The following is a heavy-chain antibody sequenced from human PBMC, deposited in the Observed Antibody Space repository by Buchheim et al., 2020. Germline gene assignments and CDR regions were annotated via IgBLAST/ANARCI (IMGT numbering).Heavy chain of an antibody. J-gene: IGHJ4*02. Sequence: QVQLQESGPGLVKPSETLSLTRTVSGGSISSYYWSWIRQPPGKGLEWIGYIYYSGSTNYHPSLKSRVTISVDTSKNQFSLKLSSVTAADTAVYYCAREKTGTTDYWGQGTL. V-gene: IGHV4-59*01. CDR3: AREKTGTTDY. CDR1: GGSISSYY. CDR2: IYYSGST. D-gene: IGHD1-7*01.